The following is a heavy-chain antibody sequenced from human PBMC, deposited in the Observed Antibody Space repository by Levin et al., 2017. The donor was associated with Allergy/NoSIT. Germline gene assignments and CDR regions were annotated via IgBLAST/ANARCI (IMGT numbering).Heavy chain of an antibody. V-gene: IGHV1-46*01. CDR2: MNPSGGST. J-gene: IGHJ3*02. D-gene: IGHD3/OR15-3a*01. Sequence: GESLKISCKAPGYTFTSYYMHWVRQAPGQGLEWMGIMNPSGGSTSYAQKFQGRVTMTRDTSTSTVYMELSSLRSEDTAVYYCAGGTGYRPRDAFDIWGQGTMVTVSS. CDR1: GYTFTSYY. CDR3: AGGTGYRPRDAFDI.